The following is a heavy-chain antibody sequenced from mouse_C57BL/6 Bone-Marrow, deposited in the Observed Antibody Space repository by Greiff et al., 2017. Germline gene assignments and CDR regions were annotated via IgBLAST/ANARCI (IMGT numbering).Heavy chain of an antibody. J-gene: IGHJ3*01. CDR2: IDPEDGET. CDR1: GFNIKDYY. Sequence: EVQLQQSGAELVKPGASVKLSCTASGFNIKDYYMHWVKQRPEQGLEWIGRIDPEDGETKSAPKFQGKATITADTSSNTAYLQLSSLTSEDTAVYYCARSGDLSWFAYWGQGTLVTVSA. CDR3: ARSGDLSWFAY. V-gene: IGHV14-2*01. D-gene: IGHD3-1*01.